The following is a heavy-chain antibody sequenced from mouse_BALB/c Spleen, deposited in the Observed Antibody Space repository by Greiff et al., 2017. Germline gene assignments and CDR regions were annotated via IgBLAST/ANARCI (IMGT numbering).Heavy chain of an antibody. CDR3: ARGSSYYAMDY. D-gene: IGHD1-1*01. V-gene: IGHV5-9-4*01. CDR1: GFTFSSYA. Sequence: EVKVVESGGGLVKPGGSLKLSCAASGFTFSSYAMSWVRQSPEKRLEWVAEISSGGSYTYYPDTVTGRFTISRDNAKNTLYLEMSSLRSEDTAMYYCARGSSYYAMDYWGQGTSVTVSS. CDR2: ISSGGSYT. J-gene: IGHJ4*01.